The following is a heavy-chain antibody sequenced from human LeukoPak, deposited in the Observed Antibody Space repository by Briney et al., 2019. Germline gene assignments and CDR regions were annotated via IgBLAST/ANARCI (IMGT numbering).Heavy chain of an antibody. V-gene: IGHV3-33*08. CDR2: IWYDGSNK. CDR3: ASFDGYCSSTSCPYYYGMDV. J-gene: IGHJ6*02. D-gene: IGHD2-2*01. Sequence: GESLRLSCAASGFTFTTYWMAWVRQAPGKGLEWVAVIWYDGSNKYYADSVKGRFTISRDNSKNTLYLQMNSLRAEDTAVYYCASFDGYCSSTSCPYYYGMDVWGQGTTVTVSS. CDR1: GFTFTTYW.